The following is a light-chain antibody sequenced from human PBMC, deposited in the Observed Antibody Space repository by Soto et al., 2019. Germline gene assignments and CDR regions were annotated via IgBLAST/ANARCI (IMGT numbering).Light chain of an antibody. CDR2: KAS. Sequence: DIHMTQSPSTLSASVGDRVTITCRASQSISVWLAWYQQKAGKAPNLLIYKASRLESGVPSRFSGSGSETEFTLTISGLQPGDSATYYCQQYNSYSPTFGQGTRWIS. CDR1: QSISVW. CDR3: QQYNSYSPT. V-gene: IGKV1-5*03. J-gene: IGKJ1*01.